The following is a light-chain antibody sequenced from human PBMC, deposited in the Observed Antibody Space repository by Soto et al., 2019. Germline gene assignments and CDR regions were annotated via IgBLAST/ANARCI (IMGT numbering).Light chain of an antibody. CDR1: SGHSSYI. V-gene: IGLV4-60*02. CDR2: LEGSGSY. J-gene: IGLJ2*01. CDR3: ETWDINTHVV. Sequence: QAVVTQSSSASASLGSSVKLTRTLSSGHSSYIIAWHQQQPGKAPRYLMKLEGSGSYNKGSGVPDRFSGSSSGADRYLTISNLQFEDEADYYCETWDINTHVVFGGGTQLTVL.